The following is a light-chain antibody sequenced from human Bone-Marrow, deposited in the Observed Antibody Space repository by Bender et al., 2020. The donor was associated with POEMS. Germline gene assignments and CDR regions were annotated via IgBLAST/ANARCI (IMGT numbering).Light chain of an antibody. Sequence: QSALTQPASVSGSPGQSITISCTGTSSDIGGYKYVSWYQHHPGKAPRLMIYEVTNRPSGVSNRFSGSKSGNTASLTISGLQAEDEADYYCCSYAGSSTWVFGGGTKLTVL. J-gene: IGLJ3*02. CDR1: SSDIGGYKY. CDR3: CSYAGSSTWV. CDR2: EVT. V-gene: IGLV2-14*01.